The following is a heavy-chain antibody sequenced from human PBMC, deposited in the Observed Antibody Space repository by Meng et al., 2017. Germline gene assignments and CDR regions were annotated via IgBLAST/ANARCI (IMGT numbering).Heavy chain of an antibody. Sequence: SETLSLTCAVYGGSFSGYYWSWIRQPPGKGLEWIGEINHSGSTNYNPSLKSRVTISLDTSKNQFYLKLSSVTAADTAVYYCARGPLTSSSWYRGYYYRMDVWGQGTTVTVSS. D-gene: IGHD6-13*01. CDR1: GGSFSGYY. J-gene: IGHJ6*02. CDR2: INHSGST. V-gene: IGHV4-34*01. CDR3: ARGPLTSSSWYRGYYYRMDV.